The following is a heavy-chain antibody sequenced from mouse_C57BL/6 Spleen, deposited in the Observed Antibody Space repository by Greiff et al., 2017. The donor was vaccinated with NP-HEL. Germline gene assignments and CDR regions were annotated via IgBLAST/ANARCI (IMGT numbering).Heavy chain of an antibody. J-gene: IGHJ4*01. D-gene: IGHD1-1*01. V-gene: IGHV14-4*01. Sequence: EVQLQQSGAELVRPGASVKLSCTASGFNITDDYMHWVKQRPEQGLEWIGWIDPENGDTEYASKFQGKATITADTSSNTAYLQLSSLTSEDTAVYYCTTDGSSYEYYAMDYWGQGTSVTVSS. CDR2: IDPENGDT. CDR1: GFNITDDY. CDR3: TTDGSSYEYYAMDY.